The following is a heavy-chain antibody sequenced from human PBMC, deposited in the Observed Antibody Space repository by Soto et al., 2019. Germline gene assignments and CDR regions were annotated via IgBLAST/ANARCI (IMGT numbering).Heavy chain of an antibody. CDR3: RPLALDPRPPVISLFDS. J-gene: IGHJ5*01. Sequence: SETLSLTCSVSGGSISSYYWSWIRQPPGQGLEWIGYIYYSGSTNYNPSLKSRVTISVDTSKNQLSLKLSSVTAADTAVYSPRPLALDPRPPVISLFDSRG. V-gene: IGHV4-59*01. CDR1: GGSISSYY. CDR2: IYYSGST. D-gene: IGHD3-10*01.